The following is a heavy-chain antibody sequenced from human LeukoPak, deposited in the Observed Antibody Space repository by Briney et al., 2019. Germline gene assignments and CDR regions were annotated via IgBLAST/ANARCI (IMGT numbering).Heavy chain of an antibody. CDR2: VSDSGSNT. V-gene: IGHV3-23*01. J-gene: IGHJ4*02. CDR1: GFTFSSYA. Sequence: PGGSLRLSCAASGFTFSSYAMSWVRQAPGKGLEWVSSVSDSGSNTYYAASVKGRFTISRDNSKNTLYLQMNSLRAEDTAVYYCARGGLYSGSYHDYWGQGTLVTVSS. CDR3: ARGGLYSGSYHDY. D-gene: IGHD1-26*01.